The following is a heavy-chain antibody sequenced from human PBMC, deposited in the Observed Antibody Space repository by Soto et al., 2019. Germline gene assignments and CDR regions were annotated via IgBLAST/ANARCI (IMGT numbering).Heavy chain of an antibody. CDR3: ARPPTPLRATDAFDI. Sequence: QVQLQESGPGLVKPSQTLSLIYTVSGGSISSGDYYWTWIRQPPGKGLEWIGCIYYSGATFYNPSLQRRLSISIDTSKNRFSLNLSSVTAADTAVYYCARPPTPLRATDAFDIWGQGTSVIVSS. J-gene: IGHJ3*02. V-gene: IGHV4-30-4*08. CDR2: IYYSGAT. CDR1: GGSISSGDYY. D-gene: IGHD4-4*01.